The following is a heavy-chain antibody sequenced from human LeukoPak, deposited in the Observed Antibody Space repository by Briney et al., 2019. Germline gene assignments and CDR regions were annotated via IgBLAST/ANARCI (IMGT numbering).Heavy chain of an antibody. Sequence: GGSLRLSCAVSGFTFDDYAMHWVRQVPGKGLEWVSGINWNSDSIGYADSVKGRFTISRDNAKNSLYLQMNSLRAEDTAVYFCARSGRGGAFDLWGQGTMVTVSS. CDR2: INWNSDSI. CDR3: ARSGRGGAFDL. CDR1: GFTFDDYA. D-gene: IGHD1-26*01. J-gene: IGHJ3*01. V-gene: IGHV3-9*01.